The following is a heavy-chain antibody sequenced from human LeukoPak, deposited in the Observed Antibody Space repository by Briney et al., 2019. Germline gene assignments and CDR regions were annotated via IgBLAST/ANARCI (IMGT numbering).Heavy chain of an antibody. CDR1: GASISSYY. V-gene: IGHV4-4*07. Sequence: SETLSLTCTVSGASISSYYWSWIRQPAGKGLEWIGRIYTSGSTNYNPSLKSRVTMSVDTSKNQFSLKLSSVTAADTAVYYCARESFGVSPRGCFDYWGQGTLVTVSS. CDR3: ARESFGVSPRGCFDY. CDR2: IYTSGST. J-gene: IGHJ4*02. D-gene: IGHD3-3*01.